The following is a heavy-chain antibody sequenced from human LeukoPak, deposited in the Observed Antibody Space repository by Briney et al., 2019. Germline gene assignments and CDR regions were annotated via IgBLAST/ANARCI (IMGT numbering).Heavy chain of an antibody. D-gene: IGHD3-3*01. CDR3: ARELIFGANAETYYYYGMDV. CDR2: ISAYNGNT. V-gene: IGHV1-18*01. CDR1: GYTFTSYG. J-gene: IGHJ6*02. Sequence: GASVKVSCKAPGYTFTSYGISWVRQAPGQGLEWMGWISAYNGNTNYAQKLQGRVTMTTDTSTSTAYMELRSLRSDDTAVYYCARELIFGANAETYYYYGMDVWGQGTTVTVSS.